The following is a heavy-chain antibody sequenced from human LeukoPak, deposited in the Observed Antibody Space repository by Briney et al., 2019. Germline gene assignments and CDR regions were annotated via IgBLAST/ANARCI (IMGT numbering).Heavy chain of an antibody. CDR3: AKVPYSDYGSGRPPFMDV. V-gene: IGHV3-23*01. J-gene: IGHJ6*02. Sequence: AGGSLRLSCAASGLTFSSYAMSWVRQAPGKGLEWVSTISDGGGSTYYADSVKGRFTISRDNYKNTLYLQMDSLRAEDMAMYYCAKVPYSDYGSGRPPFMDVWGQGTTVAVSS. CDR1: GLTFSSYA. CDR2: ISDGGGST. D-gene: IGHD3-10*01.